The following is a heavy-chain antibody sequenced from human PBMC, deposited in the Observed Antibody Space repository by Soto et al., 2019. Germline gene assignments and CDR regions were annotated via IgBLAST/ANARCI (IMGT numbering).Heavy chain of an antibody. Sequence: SEILSLTCSVSGVSVSSGAYYWSWIRQPPGKGLEWIGYIYYSGSTNYNPSLKSRVTISLDTSKNQFSLKLSSVTAADTAVYYCARGSYDSSGYYSFDYWGQGTLVTVSS. J-gene: IGHJ4*02. CDR2: IYYSGST. V-gene: IGHV4-61*08. CDR3: ARGSYDSSGYYSFDY. CDR1: GVSVSSGAYY. D-gene: IGHD3-22*01.